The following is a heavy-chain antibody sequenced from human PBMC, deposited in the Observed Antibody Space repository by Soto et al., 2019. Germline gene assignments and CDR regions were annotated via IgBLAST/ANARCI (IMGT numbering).Heavy chain of an antibody. V-gene: IGHV6-1*01. CDR1: GDGVSSNSAA. J-gene: IGHJ6*02. CDR3: ARDHRSGWFESDYYYGMDV. CDR2: TYYRSKWYN. D-gene: IGHD6-19*01. Sequence: PSQTLSLTCAISGDGVSSNSAAWNWIRQSPSRGLEWLGRTYYRSKWYNDYAVSVKSRITINPDTSKNQFSLQLNSVTPEDTAVYYCARDHRSGWFESDYYYGMDVWGQGTTVTVSS.